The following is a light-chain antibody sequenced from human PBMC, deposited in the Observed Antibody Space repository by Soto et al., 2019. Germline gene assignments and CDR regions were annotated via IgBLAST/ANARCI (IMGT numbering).Light chain of an antibody. J-gene: IGKJ3*01. Sequence: EIVLTQSPGTLSLYQGERATLSCRASQRVSSSYLAWYQQKPGQAPRLLIYGASSRATGIPDRFSGSGSGTDFTLTISRLEPEDFAVYYCQQYGSSPITFGPGTKVDIK. CDR1: QRVSSSY. CDR2: GAS. V-gene: IGKV3-20*01. CDR3: QQYGSSPIT.